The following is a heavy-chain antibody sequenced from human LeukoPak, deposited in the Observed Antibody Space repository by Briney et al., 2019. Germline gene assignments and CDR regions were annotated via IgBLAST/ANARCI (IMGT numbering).Heavy chain of an antibody. CDR1: GFTFSDYY. Sequence: GGSLRLSCAASGFTFSDYYMSWIRQAPGKGLEWVSYISSSSSYTNYADSVKGRFTISRDNAKNSLYLQMSSLRLEDTAVYYCAKAHRDGYNWAADFWGQGTLVTVSS. CDR3: AKAHRDGYNWAADF. J-gene: IGHJ4*02. D-gene: IGHD5-24*01. CDR2: ISSSSSYT. V-gene: IGHV3-11*06.